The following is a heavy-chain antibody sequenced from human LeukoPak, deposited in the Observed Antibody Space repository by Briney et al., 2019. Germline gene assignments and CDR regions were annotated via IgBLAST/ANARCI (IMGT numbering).Heavy chain of an antibody. J-gene: IGHJ5*02. V-gene: IGHV4-61*02. CDR2: VYTSGST. CDR1: GASISSGSYY. CDR3: ASEGRSKSLDL. D-gene: IGHD1-26*01. Sequence: SETLSLTCTVSGASISSGSYYWSWIRQPAGKGLEWIGRVYTSGSTNYNPSLKSRVSISVDTSNNQFSLKLDSVTAADTAVYYCASEGRSKSLDLWGQGTLVTVSS.